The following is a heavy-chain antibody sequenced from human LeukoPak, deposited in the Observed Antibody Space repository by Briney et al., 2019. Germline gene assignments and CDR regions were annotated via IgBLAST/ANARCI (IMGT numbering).Heavy chain of an antibody. CDR3: ASGGYTDIGAFDY. V-gene: IGHV3-33*03. Sequence: GGSLTLSCGASGFSFSSYGMHWVRQAPGKGLEWVAVIWYDGSKRYYADSVKGRFTISRDNSKNTLDLQMDLLRVEDTAVYYCASGGYTDIGAFDYWGQGTLVIVSS. J-gene: IGHJ4*02. CDR1: GFSFSSYG. D-gene: IGHD2-15*01. CDR2: IWYDGSKR.